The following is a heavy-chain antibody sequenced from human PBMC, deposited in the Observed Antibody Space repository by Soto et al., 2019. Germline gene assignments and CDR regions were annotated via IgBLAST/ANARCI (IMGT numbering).Heavy chain of an antibody. CDR1: GGSISSYY. D-gene: IGHD3-16*02. CDR3: ALTYYDYVWGSYRLDY. V-gene: IGHV4-4*07. J-gene: IGHJ4*02. CDR2: IYTSGST. Sequence: SETLSLTCTVSGGSISSYYWSWIRQPAGKGLEWIGRIYTSGSTNYNPSLKSRVTMSVDTSKNQFPLKLSSVTAADTAVYYCALTYYDYVWGSYRLDYWGQGTLVTVSS.